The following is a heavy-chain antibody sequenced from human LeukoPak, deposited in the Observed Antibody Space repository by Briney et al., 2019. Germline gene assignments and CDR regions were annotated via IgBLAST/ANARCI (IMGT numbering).Heavy chain of an antibody. J-gene: IGHJ5*02. V-gene: IGHV4-61*01. Sequence: SDTLSLTCTVSVYSISSGYYWSWIRQPPGKGLEWIGYIYYNGRTNYNPSLKSRVTISVDTSKNQFSLKLSSVTAADTAVYYCARDSSSFEYNWFDPWGQGTLVTVSS. CDR1: VYSISSGYY. CDR3: ARDSSSFEYNWFDP. D-gene: IGHD6-13*01. CDR2: IYYNGRT.